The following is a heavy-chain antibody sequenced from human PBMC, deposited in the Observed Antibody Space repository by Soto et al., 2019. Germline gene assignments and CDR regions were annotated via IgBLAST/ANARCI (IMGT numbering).Heavy chain of an antibody. CDR2: IWYDGSNK. Sequence: GGSLRLSCAASGFTFSSYGMHWVRQAPGKGLEWVAVIWYDGSNKYYADSVKGRFTISRDNSTNTLYLQMNSLCAEETSVYYCARDHHDFWSGSYSYYMDVWGKGTTVTVSS. V-gene: IGHV3-33*01. CDR1: GFTFSSYG. D-gene: IGHD3-3*01. CDR3: ARDHHDFWSGSYSYYMDV. J-gene: IGHJ6*03.